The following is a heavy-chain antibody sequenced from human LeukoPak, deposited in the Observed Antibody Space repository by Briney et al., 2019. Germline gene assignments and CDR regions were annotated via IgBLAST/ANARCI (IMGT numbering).Heavy chain of an antibody. J-gene: IGHJ4*02. V-gene: IGHV3-30-3*01. CDR1: GFTFSRYV. D-gene: IGHD5-24*01. CDR3: ARDEGRDGYNEFDY. CDR2: ISYDGSNK. Sequence: GGSLRLSCAASGFTFSRYVMHWVRQAPGKGLEWVAVISYDGSNKYHADSVKGRFTISRDNSKNTLYLQMNSLRAEDTAVYYCARDEGRDGYNEFDYWGQGTLVTVPS.